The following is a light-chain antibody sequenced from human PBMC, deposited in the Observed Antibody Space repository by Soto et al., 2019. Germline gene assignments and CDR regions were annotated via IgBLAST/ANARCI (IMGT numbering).Light chain of an antibody. Sequence: QSVLTQPASVSGSPGQSITISCTGTHSDVGSYNLVSWYQQHPGKAPKVIIYEVSERPSGVSDRFSGSKSGNTASLMISGLQAEDEADYYCCSYSGSTTQTYVFGIGTKVTVL. CDR2: EVS. CDR3: CSYSGSTTQTYV. J-gene: IGLJ1*01. V-gene: IGLV2-23*02. CDR1: HSDVGSYNL.